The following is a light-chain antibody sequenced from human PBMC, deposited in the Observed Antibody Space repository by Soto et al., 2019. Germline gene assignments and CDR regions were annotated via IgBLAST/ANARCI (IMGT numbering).Light chain of an antibody. CDR1: QSVSSN. V-gene: IGKV3-15*01. J-gene: IGKJ5*01. CDR2: DAS. Sequence: EIFLTQSPDTLSLSPGERATLSCSASQSVSSNLAWYQQKPGQAPRLLIYDASTRATGIPARFSASGSGTEFTLTVSSLQSEDFAVYYCQQYNDWPRGTFGQGTRLEIK. CDR3: QQYNDWPRGT.